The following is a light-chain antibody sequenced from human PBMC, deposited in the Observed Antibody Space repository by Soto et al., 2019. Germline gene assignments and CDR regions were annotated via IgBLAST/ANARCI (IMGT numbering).Light chain of an antibody. Sequence: DIQMTQSPSSLSASLGDRVTITCRASQGIGVYLAWFQQKPGKVPKLLIYAASTLQSGVPSRFSGSGSGTDFTLTITSLQPEDVSTYYCQKYNSAPLTLGGGTKVEIK. CDR3: QKYNSAPLT. CDR1: QGIGVY. J-gene: IGKJ4*01. V-gene: IGKV1-27*01. CDR2: AAS.